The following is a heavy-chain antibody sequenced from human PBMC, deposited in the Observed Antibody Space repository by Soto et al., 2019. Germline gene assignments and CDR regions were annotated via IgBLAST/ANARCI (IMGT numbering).Heavy chain of an antibody. Sequence: GGSLRLSCAVSGFIFSSFEMNWVRQAPGKGLEWVSYISEGGSTIYYADSVKGRFTISRDNARNSLYLQMSSLRAEDTAVYYCAREGVSVDAFDVWGQGTMVTVSS. CDR3: AREGVSVDAFDV. V-gene: IGHV3-48*03. CDR1: GFIFSSFE. CDR2: ISEGGSTI. D-gene: IGHD3-3*01. J-gene: IGHJ3*01.